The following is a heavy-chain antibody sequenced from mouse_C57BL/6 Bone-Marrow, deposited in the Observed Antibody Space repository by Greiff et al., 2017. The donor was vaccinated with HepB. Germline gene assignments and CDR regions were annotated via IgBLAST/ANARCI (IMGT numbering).Heavy chain of an antibody. J-gene: IGHJ2*01. CDR2: IDPSDSYT. CDR1: GYTFTSYW. V-gene: IGHV1-50*01. Sequence: QVQLQQPGAELVKPGASVKLSCKASGYTFTSYWMQWVKQRPGQGLEWIGEIDPSDSYTNYNQKFKGKATLTVDKSSSTAYMQLSSLTSEDSAVYYCASNWGPYYFDYWGQGTTLTVSS. D-gene: IGHD4-1*01. CDR3: ASNWGPYYFDY.